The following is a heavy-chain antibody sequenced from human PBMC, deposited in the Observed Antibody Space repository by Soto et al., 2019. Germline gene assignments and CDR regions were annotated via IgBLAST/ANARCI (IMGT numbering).Heavy chain of an antibody. CDR2: IGTAGDT. D-gene: IGHD3-3*01. CDR1: GFTFSSYD. V-gene: IGHV3-13*01. Sequence: EVQLVESGGGLVQPGGSLRLSCAASGFTFSSYDMHWVRQATGKGLEWVSAIGTAGDTYYPGSVKGRFTLSRENAKNSLYFQMNSLRAGDTAVYYCARSAGTYYDFWSGSVYGMDGWGQVTTVTVAS. CDR3: ARSAGTYYDFWSGSVYGMDG. J-gene: IGHJ6*02.